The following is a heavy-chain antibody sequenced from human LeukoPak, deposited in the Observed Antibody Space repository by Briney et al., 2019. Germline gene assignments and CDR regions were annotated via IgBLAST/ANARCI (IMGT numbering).Heavy chain of an antibody. CDR3: ARDDDYYDSSGYYYDYFDY. Sequence: GGSLRLSCAAFGFTVSSNYMNWVRQAPGKGLEWVSYISSSGSTIYYADSVKGRFTISRDNAKNSLYLQMNSLRAEDTAVYYCARDDDYYDSSGYYYDYFDYWGQGTLVTVSS. CDR2: ISSSGSTI. J-gene: IGHJ4*02. D-gene: IGHD3-22*01. CDR1: GFTVSSNY. V-gene: IGHV3-48*03.